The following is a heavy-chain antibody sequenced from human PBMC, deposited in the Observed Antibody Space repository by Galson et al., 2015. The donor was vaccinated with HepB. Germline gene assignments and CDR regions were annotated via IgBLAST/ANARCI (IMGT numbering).Heavy chain of an antibody. CDR1: GYTFTSYY. V-gene: IGHV1-46*01. CDR3: ARSAVADQSNDY. Sequence: SVKVSCKASGYTFTSYYMHWVRQAPGQGLEWMGIINPSGGRTTYAQKFQGRVTMTRDTSTSTVYMELSSLRSEDTAVYYCARSAVADQSNDYWGQGTLVTVSS. J-gene: IGHJ4*02. D-gene: IGHD6-19*01. CDR2: INPSGGRT.